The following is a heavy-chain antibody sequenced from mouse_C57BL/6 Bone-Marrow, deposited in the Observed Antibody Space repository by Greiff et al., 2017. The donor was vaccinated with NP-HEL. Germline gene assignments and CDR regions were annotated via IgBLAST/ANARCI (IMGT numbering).Heavy chain of an antibody. Sequence: VESGPELKKPGETVKISCKAFGYTFTEYPMHWVKQAPGKGFKWMGMIYTDTGEPTYAEELKGRFAFSLETSASTAYVKINNRKNEDTATYFGVSYYDYDPCDDWGQGTTLTVSS. J-gene: IGHJ2*01. V-gene: IGHV9-1*01. D-gene: IGHD2-4*01. CDR1: GYTFTEYP. CDR2: IYTDTGEP. CDR3: VSYYDYDPCDD.